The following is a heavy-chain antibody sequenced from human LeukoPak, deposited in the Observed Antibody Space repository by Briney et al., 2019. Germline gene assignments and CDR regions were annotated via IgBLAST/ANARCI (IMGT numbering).Heavy chain of an antibody. D-gene: IGHD2-2*02. J-gene: IGHJ5*02. CDR2: ISGSGGST. CDR3: AKNTNTDWFDP. CDR1: GFTFSNYA. V-gene: IGHV3-23*01. Sequence: GGSLRLSCAASGFTFSNYAMSWVRQAPGKGLEWVSAISGSGGSTYYADSVKGRFTISRDNSKNTLYLQTNSLRAEDTALYYCAKNTNTDWFDPWGQGTLLTVSS.